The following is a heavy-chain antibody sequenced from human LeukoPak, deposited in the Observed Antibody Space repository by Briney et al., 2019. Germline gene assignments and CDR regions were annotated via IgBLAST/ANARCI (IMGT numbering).Heavy chain of an antibody. CDR3: AKDPPLVAYYFDY. CDR1: GFTFSGYW. J-gene: IGHJ4*02. CDR2: INDDGRYT. D-gene: IGHD3-9*01. Sequence: PGGSLRLSCAASGFTFSGYWMHWVRQVPGKGLVWVSRINDDGRYTVYADSVKGRFTISRDNAKNTLYLQMNSLRAEDTAVYYCAKDPPLVAYYFDYWGQGTLVTVSS. V-gene: IGHV3-74*01.